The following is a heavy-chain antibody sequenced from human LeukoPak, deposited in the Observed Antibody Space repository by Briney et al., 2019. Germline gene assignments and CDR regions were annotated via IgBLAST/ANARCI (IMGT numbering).Heavy chain of an antibody. V-gene: IGHV4-34*01. CDR2: INHRGST. D-gene: IGHD6-19*01. CDR1: GGSFSTYY. J-gene: IGHJ4*02. Sequence: SETLSLTCGVYGGSFSTYYWSWMRQPPGKGLEWIGEINHRGSTNYNPSLKSRVTISVDTSKNQFSLKLSSVTAADTAVYYCAKNLGSGWYFYWGQGTLVTVSS. CDR3: AKNLGSGWYFY.